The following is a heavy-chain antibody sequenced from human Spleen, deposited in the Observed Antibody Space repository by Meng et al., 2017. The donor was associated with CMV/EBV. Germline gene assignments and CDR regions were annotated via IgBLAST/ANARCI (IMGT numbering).Heavy chain of an antibody. CDR2: INSNSGDT. D-gene: IGHD3-3*01. CDR3: ARSRLLEWVLDHP. V-gene: IGHV1-2*02. CDR1: GYTFTAYY. J-gene: IGHJ5*02. Sequence: ASVKVSCKASGYTFTAYYIHWVRQAPGHGLEWMGWINSNSGDTNYAQNFEGRVTMTRDTSISTAFMELRRLKSDDTAVYYCARSRLLEWVLDHPWGQGTLVTVSS.